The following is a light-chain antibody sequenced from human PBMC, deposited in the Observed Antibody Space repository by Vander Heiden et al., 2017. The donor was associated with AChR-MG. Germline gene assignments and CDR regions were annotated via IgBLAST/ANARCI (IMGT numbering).Light chain of an antibody. CDR3: QAWDSSTGV. Sequence: SSELTQTPSVSVSPGQTPSITCSGDKLGDKYACWYQQKPGQSPVLVIYQDSKRPSGIPERFSGSNSGNTATLTISGTQAMDEADYYCQAWDSSTGVFGTGTKVTVL. CDR1: KLGDKY. J-gene: IGLJ1*01. CDR2: QDS. V-gene: IGLV3-1*01.